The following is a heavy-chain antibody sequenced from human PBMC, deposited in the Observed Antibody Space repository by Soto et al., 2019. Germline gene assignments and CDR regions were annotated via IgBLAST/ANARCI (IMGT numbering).Heavy chain of an antibody. J-gene: IGHJ6*02. Sequence: ASVKVSCKASAGTFSSYAISWVRQAPGQGLERMGGIIPIFGTANYAQKFQGRVTITADESTSTAYMELSSLRSEDTAVYYCAGHAAAGSYYYGMDVWGQGTTVTVSS. CDR1: AGTFSSYA. CDR3: AGHAAAGSYYYGMDV. D-gene: IGHD6-13*01. CDR2: IIPIFGTA. V-gene: IGHV1-69*13.